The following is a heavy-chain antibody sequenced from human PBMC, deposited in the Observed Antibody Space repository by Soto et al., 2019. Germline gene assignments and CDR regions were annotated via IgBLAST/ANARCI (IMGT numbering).Heavy chain of an antibody. CDR1: GDSISSPTW. Sequence: QVQLQESGPGLVKPSETLSLTCDVSGDSISSPTWWTWVRQPPGKGLEWIGEVYHSGSTNYNSSPRXXVTISVDKSKNQFSLRLTSVTAADTAVYYCATRAPIDGDPYWGQGTLVTVSS. CDR3: ATRAPIDGDPY. D-gene: IGHD4-17*01. V-gene: IGHV4-4*02. CDR2: VYHSGST. J-gene: IGHJ4*02.